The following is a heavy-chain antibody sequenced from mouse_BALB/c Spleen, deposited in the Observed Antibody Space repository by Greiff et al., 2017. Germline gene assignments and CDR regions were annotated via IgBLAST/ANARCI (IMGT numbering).Heavy chain of an antibody. CDR3: ARYGLYYFDY. D-gene: IGHD1-1*01. V-gene: IGHV1-4*01. CDR1: GYTFTSYT. CDR2: INPSSGYT. J-gene: IGHJ2*01. Sequence: VQLQQSGAELARPGASVKMSCKASGYTFTSYTMHWVKQRPGQGLEWIGYINPSSGYTNYNQKFKDKATLTVDTSSSTAYVDLSSLTSEDSAVYYCARYGLYYFDYWGQGTTLTVSS.